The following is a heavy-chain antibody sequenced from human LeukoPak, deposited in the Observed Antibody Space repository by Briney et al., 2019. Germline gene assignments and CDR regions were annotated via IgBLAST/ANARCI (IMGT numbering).Heavy chain of an antibody. CDR3: ARHVFSKWLSPPPFDY. J-gene: IGHJ4*02. CDR1: GGSISSSSYY. Sequence: PSETPSLTCTVSGGSISSSSYYWGWIRQPPGKGLEWIGSIYYSGSTYYNPSLKSRVTISVDTSKNQFSLKLSSVTAADTAVYYCARHVFSKWLSPPPFDYWGQGTLVTVSS. CDR2: IYYSGST. D-gene: IGHD6-19*01. V-gene: IGHV4-39*01.